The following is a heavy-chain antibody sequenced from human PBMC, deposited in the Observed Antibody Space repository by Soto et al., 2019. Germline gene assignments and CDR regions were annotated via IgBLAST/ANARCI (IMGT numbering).Heavy chain of an antibody. CDR1: GYSFTSYD. CDR2: LNTNSGRT. CDR3: ARVPASLDR. Sequence: QEQLVQSGAVVKEPGASVTVSCKSSGYSFTSYDINWVRQTAGQGLEWMGWLNTNSGRTVYAQKFQGRVTMTMDTSSSTAYMELNSLRSHDTAVYYCARVPASLDRWGQGTLVTFSS. V-gene: IGHV1-8*01. J-gene: IGHJ5*02.